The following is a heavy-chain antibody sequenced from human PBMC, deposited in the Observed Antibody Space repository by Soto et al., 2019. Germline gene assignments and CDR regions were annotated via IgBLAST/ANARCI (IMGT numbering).Heavy chain of an antibody. CDR2: IIPILGIA. CDR3: ARGGIAVAGTYWFDP. Sequence: GASVKVSCKASGGTFSSYTISWVRQAPGQGLEWMGRIIPILGIANYAQKFQGRVTITADKSTSTAYMELSSLRSEDTAVYYCARGGIAVAGTYWFDPWGQGTLVTVS. CDR1: GGTFSSYT. J-gene: IGHJ5*02. D-gene: IGHD6-19*01. V-gene: IGHV1-69*02.